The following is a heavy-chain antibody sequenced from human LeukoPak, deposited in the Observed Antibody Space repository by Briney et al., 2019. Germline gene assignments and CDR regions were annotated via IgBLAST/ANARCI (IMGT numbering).Heavy chain of an antibody. CDR2: ISWNSGSI. D-gene: IGHD6-13*01. Sequence: LGGSLRLSCAASGFTFDDYAMHWVRQAPGKGLEWVSGISWNSGSIGYADSVKGRFTISRDNAKNSLYMQMNSLRAEDTALYYCAKDILPQSIAAAPTALDYWGQGTLVTVSS. J-gene: IGHJ4*02. CDR1: GFTFDDYA. CDR3: AKDILPQSIAAAPTALDY. V-gene: IGHV3-9*01.